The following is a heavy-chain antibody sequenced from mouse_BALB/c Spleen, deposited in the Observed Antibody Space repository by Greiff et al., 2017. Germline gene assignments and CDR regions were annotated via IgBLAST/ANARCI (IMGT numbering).Heavy chain of an antibody. J-gene: IGHJ3*01. CDR2: IDPANGNT. CDR3: ARRNSSGYTAWFAY. D-gene: IGHD3-1*01. Sequence: EVQRVESGAELVKPGASVKLSCTASGFNIKDTYMHWVKQRPEQGLEWIGRIDPANGNTKYDPKFQGKATITADTSSNTAYLQLSSLTSEETAVYYCARRNSSGYTAWFAYWGQGTLVTVSA. V-gene: IGHV14-3*02. CDR1: GFNIKDTY.